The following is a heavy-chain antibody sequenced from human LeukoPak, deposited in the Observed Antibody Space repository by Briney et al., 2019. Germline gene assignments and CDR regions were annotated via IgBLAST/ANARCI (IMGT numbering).Heavy chain of an antibody. CDR1: GFTFSTYY. J-gene: IGHJ4*02. Sequence: GGSLRLSCAASGFTFSTYYMHWVRHAPGKGLVWVSRIHSDGSTTTYADSVKGRFTISRDNAKNTLYLQMNSLRADDTAVYFCARSYDSNRHFDYWGQGTLLTVSS. D-gene: IGHD3-22*01. CDR2: IHSDGSTT. CDR3: ARSYDSNRHFDY. V-gene: IGHV3-74*01.